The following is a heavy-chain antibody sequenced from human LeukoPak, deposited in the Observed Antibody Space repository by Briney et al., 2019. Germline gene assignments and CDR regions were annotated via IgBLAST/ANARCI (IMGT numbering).Heavy chain of an antibody. D-gene: IGHD2-2*01. CDR3: ARGGYCSSTSCYSCDY. CDR1: GYTFTSYG. V-gene: IGHV1-18*01. Sequence: ASVTVSFKASGYTFTSYGISWVRQAPGQGLEWMGLISAYNGNTNYAQKLQGRVTMTTDTSTSTAYMELRSLRSDDTAVYYCARGGYCSSTSCYSCDYWGQGTLVTVSS. J-gene: IGHJ4*02. CDR2: ISAYNGNT.